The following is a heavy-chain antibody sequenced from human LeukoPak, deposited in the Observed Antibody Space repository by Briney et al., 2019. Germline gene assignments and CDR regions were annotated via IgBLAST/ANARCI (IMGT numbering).Heavy chain of an antibody. CDR3: SRWELLGYYFDY. V-gene: IGHV3-30*19. CDR1: GFTFSSYG. D-gene: IGHD1-26*01. J-gene: IGHJ4*02. Sequence: GGSLRLSCAASGFTFSSYGMHWVRQAPGKGLEWVAVISYDGSNKYYADSVKGRFTISRDNSKNTLYLQMNSLRAEDTAVYYCSRWELLGYYFDYWGQGTLVTVSS. CDR2: ISYDGSNK.